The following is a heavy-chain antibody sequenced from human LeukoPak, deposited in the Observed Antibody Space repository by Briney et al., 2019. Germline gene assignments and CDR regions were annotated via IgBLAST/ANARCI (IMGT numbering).Heavy chain of an antibody. CDR2: IGAYNGNT. CDR1: GYTFTSYG. V-gene: IGHV1-18*01. Sequence: ASVKVSCKASGYTFTSYGISWVRQAPGQGLEWMGWIGAYNGNTNYAQKPQGRVTMTTDTSTSTAYMELRSLRSDDTAVYYCARSPTLDRYYYYYYMDVWGKGTTVTVSS. CDR3: ARSPTLDRYYYYYYMDV. J-gene: IGHJ6*03. D-gene: IGHD3-9*01.